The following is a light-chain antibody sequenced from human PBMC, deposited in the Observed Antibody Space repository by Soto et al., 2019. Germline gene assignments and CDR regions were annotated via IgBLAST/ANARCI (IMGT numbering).Light chain of an antibody. J-gene: IGLJ1*01. CDR3: AAWDDSLSGLYV. Sequence: QSALAQPPSGSGAPGQRVTISCSGSSSNIGSNYVYWYQQLPGTAPKLLIYRNNQRPSGVPDRFSGSKSGTSASLAISGLRSEDEADYYCAAWDDSLSGLYVFGTGTKVTVL. V-gene: IGLV1-47*01. CDR2: RNN. CDR1: SSNIGSNY.